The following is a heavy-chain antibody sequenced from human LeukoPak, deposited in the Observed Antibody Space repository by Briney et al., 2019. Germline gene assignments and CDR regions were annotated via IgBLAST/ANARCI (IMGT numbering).Heavy chain of an antibody. D-gene: IGHD4-17*01. CDR2: ISAYNGQT. J-gene: IGHJ4*02. V-gene: IGHV1-18*04. CDR3: ARGYGDYVTAFCDY. CDR1: GYTFTGYY. Sequence: ASVNLSCKASGYTFTGYYMHWVPHAPGQGREWMVWISAYNGQTNYAQKLQGSDTMTPDTSTSTAYMELRSLRSDDTAVYYCARGYGDYVTAFCDYWGQGNLVSVS.